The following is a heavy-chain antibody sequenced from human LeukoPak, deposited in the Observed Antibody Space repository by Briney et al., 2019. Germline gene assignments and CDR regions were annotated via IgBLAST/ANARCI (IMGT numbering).Heavy chain of an antibody. Sequence: PSETLSLTCAVYGGSVSSSNYYWSWIRQPPGKGLEWIGYIYYSGTTNYNPSLKSRVTISVDTSKNQFSLKLSSVTAADTAVYYCARTDIVATIHFDYWGQGTLVTVSS. CDR3: ARTDIVATIHFDY. V-gene: IGHV4-61*01. CDR1: GGSVSSSNYY. CDR2: IYYSGTT. D-gene: IGHD5-12*01. J-gene: IGHJ4*02.